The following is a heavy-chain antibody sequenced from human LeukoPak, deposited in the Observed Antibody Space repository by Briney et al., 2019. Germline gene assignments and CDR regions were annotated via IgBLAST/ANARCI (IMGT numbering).Heavy chain of an antibody. V-gene: IGHV4-38-2*02. Sequence: SETLSLTCTVSGYSISSGYYWGWIRQPPGKGLEWIGSIYHSGSTYYNPSLKSRVTISVDTSKNQFSLKLSSVIAADTAVYYCARDRDCSGGSCYSVNYFDSWGQGTLVTVSS. CDR2: IYHSGST. CDR1: GYSISSGYY. D-gene: IGHD2-15*01. J-gene: IGHJ4*02. CDR3: ARDRDCSGGSCYSVNYFDS.